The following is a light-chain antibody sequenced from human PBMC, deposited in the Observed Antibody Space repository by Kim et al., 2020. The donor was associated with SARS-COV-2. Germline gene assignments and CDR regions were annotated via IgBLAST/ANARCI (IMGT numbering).Light chain of an antibody. CDR2: AAS. Sequence: ETALTQSPGTLSLSPGERATLSCRASQSLSSSHLAGYQQKPGQTPRLLIYAASNRAAGIPDRFSGSGSGTDFTLTISRLEPEDFAVYYCQQFGSSPFTFGPGTKVDIK. CDR1: QSLSSSH. CDR3: QQFGSSPFT. V-gene: IGKV3-20*01. J-gene: IGKJ3*01.